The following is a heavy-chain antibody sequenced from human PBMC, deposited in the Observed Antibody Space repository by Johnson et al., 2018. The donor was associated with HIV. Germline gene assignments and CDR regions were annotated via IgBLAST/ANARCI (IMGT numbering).Heavy chain of an antibody. CDR2: ISYDGSNK. D-gene: IGHD1-1*01. V-gene: IGHV3-30-3*01. CDR1: GFTFSSYA. CDR3: ARGRNSNFRLRDAFDI. Sequence: QVQLVESGGGVVQPGRSLRLSCAASGFTFSSYAMHWVRQAPGKGLAWVAVISYDGSNKYYADSVKGRFTLSRDNSKNTLYLQMNSLRAEDTAVYYCARGRNSNFRLRDAFDIWGQGTMVTVSS. J-gene: IGHJ3*02.